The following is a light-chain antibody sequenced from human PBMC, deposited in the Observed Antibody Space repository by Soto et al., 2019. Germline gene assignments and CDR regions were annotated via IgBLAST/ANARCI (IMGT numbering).Light chain of an antibody. Sequence: QSVLTQPPSVSGSPGQSVTISCTGTSSDVGGYNYVSWYQQHPGKAPKLMVFEVSNRPSGVPDRFSGSKSGNTASLTVSGLQAEDEADYYCASYAGSINWVFGGGTKLTVL. V-gene: IGLV2-8*01. CDR3: ASYAGSINWV. J-gene: IGLJ3*02. CDR2: EVS. CDR1: SSDVGGYNY.